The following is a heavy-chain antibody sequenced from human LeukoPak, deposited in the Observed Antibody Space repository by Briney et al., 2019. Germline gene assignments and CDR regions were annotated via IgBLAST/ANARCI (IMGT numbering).Heavy chain of an antibody. V-gene: IGHV1-2*02. D-gene: IGHD3-10*01. CDR3: ARDNGSGSYYPALFDY. CDR2: INPNSGGT. Sequence: GASVKVSCKASGYTFTGYKMHWVRQTPGQGLEWMGWINPNSGGTNYAQKFQGRVTMTRDTSISTAYMELSRLRSDDTAVYYCARDNGSGSYYPALFDYWGQGTLVTVSS. CDR1: GYTFTGYK. J-gene: IGHJ4*02.